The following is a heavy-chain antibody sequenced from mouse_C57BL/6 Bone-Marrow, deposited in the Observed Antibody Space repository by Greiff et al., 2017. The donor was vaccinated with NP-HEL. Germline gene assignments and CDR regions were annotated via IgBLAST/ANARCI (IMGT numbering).Heavy chain of an antibody. J-gene: IGHJ2*01. CDR2: IDPSDSET. V-gene: IGHV1-52*01. Sequence: VQLQQPGAELVRPGSSVKLSCKASGYTFTSYWMHWVKQRPIQGLEWIGNIDPSDSETHYNQKFKDKATLTVDKSSSTAYMQLSSLTSEDSAVYYCARPFYGSSLFDYWGQGTTLTVSS. CDR3: ARPFYGSSLFDY. D-gene: IGHD1-1*01. CDR1: GYTFTSYW.